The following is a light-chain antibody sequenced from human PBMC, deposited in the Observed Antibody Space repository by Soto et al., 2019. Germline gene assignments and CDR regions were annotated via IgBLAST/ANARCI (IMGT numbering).Light chain of an antibody. V-gene: IGKV3-20*01. CDR3: QQYGSSPRVT. CDR2: GAS. Sequence: EIVLTQSPGTLSLSPGERATLSCRASQSVSSSYLAWYQQKPGQAPRLLIYGASSRATGIPDRFSGSGSRTDFTLTISRLEPEVFAVYYCQQYGSSPRVTVGGGTKVEIK. J-gene: IGKJ4*01. CDR1: QSVSSSY.